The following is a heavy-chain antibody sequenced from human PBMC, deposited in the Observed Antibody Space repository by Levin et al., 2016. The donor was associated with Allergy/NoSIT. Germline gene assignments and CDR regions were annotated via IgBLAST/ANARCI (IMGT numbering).Heavy chain of an antibody. CDR2: IYYSGST. J-gene: IGHJ4*02. V-gene: IGHV4-31*02. D-gene: IGHD3-10*01. Sequence: WIRQPPGKGLEWIGYIYYSGSTYYNPSFKSRLTISIDTSESQFSLKLNSVTAADTAVYYCARTVYGSGTWSYFDYWGQGTLVTVSS. CDR3: ARTVYGSGTWSYFDY.